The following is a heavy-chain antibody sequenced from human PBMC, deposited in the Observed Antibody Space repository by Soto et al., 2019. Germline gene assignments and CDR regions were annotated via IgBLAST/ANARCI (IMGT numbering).Heavy chain of an antibody. CDR2: INAYNGNT. D-gene: IGHD3-16*01. Sequence: QVQLVQSGAEVKKPGASVKVSCKASGYTFTNFGISWVRQAPGQGLEWMGWINAYNGNTNYAQNFQGRVTMTTLTATVTANMGPRSLRSDDTAGYYCARGGTPFYYSGHGTLVTVS. CDR1: GYTFTNFG. V-gene: IGHV1-18*01. CDR3: ARGGTPFYY. J-gene: IGHJ4*01.